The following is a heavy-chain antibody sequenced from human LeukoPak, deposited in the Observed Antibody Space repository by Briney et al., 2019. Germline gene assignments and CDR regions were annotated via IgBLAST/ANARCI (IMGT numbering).Heavy chain of an antibody. D-gene: IGHD3-10*01. Sequence: GGSLRLSCAASGFTFSSYWMSWVRQAPGKGLEWVANIKQDGSEKYYVDSVNGRFTISRDNAKNSLYLQMNSLRAEDTAVYYCASQYGSGAFDIWGQGTMVTVSS. CDR1: GFTFSSYW. CDR3: ASQYGSGAFDI. CDR2: IKQDGSEK. J-gene: IGHJ3*02. V-gene: IGHV3-7*01.